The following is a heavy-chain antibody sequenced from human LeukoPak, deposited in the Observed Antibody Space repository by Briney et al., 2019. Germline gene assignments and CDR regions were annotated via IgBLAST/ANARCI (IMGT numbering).Heavy chain of an antibody. J-gene: IGHJ5*02. CDR3: AKDYSKTSYYGSGTYYRPNWFDP. V-gene: IGHV3-23*01. CDR1: GFTFSSYA. D-gene: IGHD3-10*01. Sequence: GGSLRLSCVASGFTFSSYAMTWVRQAPGKGLEWVSAINGGGGTTYYGDSVKGRFTISRDNSKNTLYLQMNSLRAEDTAVYYCAKDYSKTSYYGSGTYYRPNWFDPWGQGTLVTVSS. CDR2: INGGGGTT.